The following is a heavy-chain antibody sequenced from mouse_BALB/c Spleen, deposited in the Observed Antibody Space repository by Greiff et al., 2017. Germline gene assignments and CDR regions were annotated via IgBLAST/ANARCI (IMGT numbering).Heavy chain of an antibody. Sequence: EVHLVESGGGLVQPGGSRKLSCAASGFTFSSFGMHWVRQAPEKGLEWVAYISSGSSTIYYADTVKGRFTISRDNPKNTLFLQMTSLRSEDTAMYYCARRAGSSYLFDYWGQGTTLTVSS. CDR1: GFTFSSFG. V-gene: IGHV5-17*02. CDR2: ISSGSSTI. J-gene: IGHJ2*01. D-gene: IGHD1-1*01. CDR3: ARRAGSSYLFDY.